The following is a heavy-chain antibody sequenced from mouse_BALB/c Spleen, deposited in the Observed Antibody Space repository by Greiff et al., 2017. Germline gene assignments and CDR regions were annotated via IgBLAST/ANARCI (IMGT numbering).Heavy chain of an antibody. D-gene: IGHD1-1*01. J-gene: IGHJ3*01. CDR3: ARTDYYGSSYWFAY. Sequence: VHLVESGAELMKPGASVKISCKATGYTFSSYWIEWVKQRPGHGLEWIGEILPGSGSTNYNEKFKGKATFTADTSSNTAYMQLSSLTSEDSAVYYCARTDYYGSSYWFAYWGQGTLVTVSA. CDR2: ILPGSGST. V-gene: IGHV1-9*01. CDR1: GYTFSSYW.